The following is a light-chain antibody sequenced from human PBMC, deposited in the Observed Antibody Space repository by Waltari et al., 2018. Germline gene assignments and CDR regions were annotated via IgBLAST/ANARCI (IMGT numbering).Light chain of an antibody. CDR1: KLGNTY. CDR3: QARGNNDVV. CDR2: EDS. J-gene: IGLJ3*02. V-gene: IGLV3-1*01. Sequence: ALTQPPSVSVSPGQTATIPCSGDKLGNTYVSWYQQPSGQPPLLVIYEDSRRPSGIPGRFSGDNSGNTATLTIGDTQSVDEADYFCQARGNNDVVFGGGTKLTVL.